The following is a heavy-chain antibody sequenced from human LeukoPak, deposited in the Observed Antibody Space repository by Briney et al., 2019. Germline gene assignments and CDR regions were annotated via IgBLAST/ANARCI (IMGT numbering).Heavy chain of an antibody. Sequence: QPGGSLRLSCAASGFTFSNSWMSWARQAPGKGLEWVANINYDGSDKYYVDSVKGRFTISRDNSNNSLYLQMNSLRAEDTAVYYCARSQSRFYVNWGQGTLVTVSS. D-gene: IGHD3-10*02. CDR2: INYDGSDK. CDR3: ARSQSRFYVN. V-gene: IGHV3-7*04. J-gene: IGHJ4*02. CDR1: GFTFSNSW.